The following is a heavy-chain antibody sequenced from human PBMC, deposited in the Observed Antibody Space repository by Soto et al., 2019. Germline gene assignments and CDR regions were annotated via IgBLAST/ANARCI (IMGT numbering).Heavy chain of an antibody. CDR2: MSISGGTT. CDR1: GFTFSDHY. J-gene: IGHJ5*02. V-gene: IGHV3-11*01. CDR3: ARLLSSSFDFWLDP. Sequence: QVQLVESGGGLVRPGGSLRLSCAASGFTFSDHYMSWIRQAPGKGLEWVSYMSISGGTTSYADSVKGRFTISRDNAKNSLYLQMYSLKADDTAVYFCARLLSSSFDFWLDPWGQGTLVTVSS. D-gene: IGHD6-13*01.